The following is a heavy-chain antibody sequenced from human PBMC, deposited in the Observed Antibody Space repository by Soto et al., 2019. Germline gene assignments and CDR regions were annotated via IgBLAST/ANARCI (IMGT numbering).Heavy chain of an antibody. CDR2: IRSKANSYAT. V-gene: IGHV3-73*01. CDR1: GFTFSGSA. D-gene: IGHD6-13*01. Sequence: PGGSLRLSCAASGFTFSGSAMHWVRQASGKGLEWVGRIRSKANSYATAYAASVKGRFTISRDDSKNTAYLQMNSLKTEDTAVYYCTSYLGYSSSWYQFDYWGQGTLVTVSS. CDR3: TSYLGYSSSWYQFDY. J-gene: IGHJ4*02.